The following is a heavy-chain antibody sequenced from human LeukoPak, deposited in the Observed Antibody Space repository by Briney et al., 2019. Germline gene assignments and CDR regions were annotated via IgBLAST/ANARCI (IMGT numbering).Heavy chain of an antibody. CDR1: GFTFDDYA. CDR3: AKGLRVWGSYRPDAFDI. Sequence: PGGSLRLSCAASGFTFDDYAMHWVRQAPGKGLVWVSGISWNSGSIGYADSVKGRFTISRDNAKNSLYLQMNSLRAEDMALYYCAKGLRVWGSYRPDAFDIWGQGTMVTVSS. V-gene: IGHV3-9*03. D-gene: IGHD3-16*02. J-gene: IGHJ3*02. CDR2: ISWNSGSI.